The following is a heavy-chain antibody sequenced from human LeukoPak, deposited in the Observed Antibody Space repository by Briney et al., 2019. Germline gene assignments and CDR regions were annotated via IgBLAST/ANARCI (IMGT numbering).Heavy chain of an antibody. Sequence: PSETLSLTCAVYGGSFSGYYWSWIRQPPGKGLEWIGEINHSGSTNYNPSLKSRVTISVDMSKNQFSLKLSSVTAADTAVYYCARGPPAKPGTGYYYGMDVWGQGTTVTASS. CDR1: GGSFSGYY. CDR2: INHSGST. D-gene: IGHD2-2*01. CDR3: ARGPPAKPGTGYYYGMDV. V-gene: IGHV4-34*01. J-gene: IGHJ6*02.